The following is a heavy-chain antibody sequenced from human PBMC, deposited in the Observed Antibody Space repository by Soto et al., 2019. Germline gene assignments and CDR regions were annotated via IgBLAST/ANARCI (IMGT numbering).Heavy chain of an antibody. CDR3: ASVTFGGVVLAH. CDR1: AASFSKYY. Sequence: SETLSLTCTVSAASFSKYYWSWIRQPPGKGLEWIGYIYFNGNTNYNPSLKRRVTISIDTSKKQISLNLTSVADADTAVYYCASVTFGGVVLAHWGQGTLVTVSS. CDR2: IYFNGNT. V-gene: IGHV4-59*01. J-gene: IGHJ4*02. D-gene: IGHD3-16*01.